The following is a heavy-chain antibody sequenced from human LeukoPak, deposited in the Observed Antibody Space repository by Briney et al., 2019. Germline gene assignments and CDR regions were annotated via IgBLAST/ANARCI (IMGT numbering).Heavy chain of an antibody. V-gene: IGHV1-2*02. CDR3: AREVGYCSGGSCYYNNWFDP. CDR1: GYTFTGYY. CDR2: INPNSGGT. J-gene: IGHJ5*02. Sequence: ASVKVSCKASGYTFTGYYMHWVRQAPGQGLEWMGWINPNSGGTNYAQKLQGRVTMTTDTSTSTAYMELRSLRSDDTAVYYCAREVGYCSGGSCYYNNWFDPWGQGTLVTVSS. D-gene: IGHD2-15*01.